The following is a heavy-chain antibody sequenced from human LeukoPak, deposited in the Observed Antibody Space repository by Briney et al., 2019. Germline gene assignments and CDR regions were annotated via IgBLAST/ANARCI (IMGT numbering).Heavy chain of an antibody. V-gene: IGHV1-8*03. Sequence: GASVKVSFKASGYTFTSYDINWVRQATGQGLEWMGWMNPNSGNTGYAQKFQGRVTITRNASISTAYMELSSLRSEDTAVYYCARGGFDFWSGYSDYYYMDVWGKGTTVTVSS. D-gene: IGHD3-3*01. CDR3: ARGGFDFWSGYSDYYYMDV. CDR1: GYTFTSYD. J-gene: IGHJ6*03. CDR2: MNPNSGNT.